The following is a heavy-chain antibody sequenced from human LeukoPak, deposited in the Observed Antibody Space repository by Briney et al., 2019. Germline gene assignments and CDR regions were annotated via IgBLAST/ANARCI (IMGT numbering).Heavy chain of an antibody. CDR3: ARVGRDCSSINCYWEDWFDP. Sequence: ASVKVSCKASGYSFTSYGITWVREAPGQGPEWMGWISGSTGNTHYAQNVQGRVTMTTDTAMSTAYMELRSLGSDDTAVYYCARVGRDCSSINCYWEDWFDPWGQGTLVIVSS. CDR2: ISGSTGNT. D-gene: IGHD2-2*01. CDR1: GYSFTSYG. V-gene: IGHV1-18*01. J-gene: IGHJ5*02.